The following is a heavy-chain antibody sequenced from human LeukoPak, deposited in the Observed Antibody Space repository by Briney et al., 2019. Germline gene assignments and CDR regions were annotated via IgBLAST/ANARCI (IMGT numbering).Heavy chain of an antibody. D-gene: IGHD6-6*01. V-gene: IGHV1-69*13. CDR2: IIPIFGTA. J-gene: IGHJ4*02. Sequence: SVKVSCKASGGTFSSYAISWVRQAPGQGLEWMGGIIPIFGTANYAQKFQGRVTITADESTSTAYMELSSLSSEDTAVYYCARGREYSCSSGYDYWGQGTLVTVSS. CDR1: GGTFSSYA. CDR3: ARGREYSCSSGYDY.